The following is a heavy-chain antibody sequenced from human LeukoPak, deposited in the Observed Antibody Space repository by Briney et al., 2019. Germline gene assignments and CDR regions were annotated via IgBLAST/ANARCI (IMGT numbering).Heavy chain of an antibody. V-gene: IGHV3-23*01. Sequence: GGSLRLSCAASGFTFSSYAVSWVRQAPGKGLEWVSGISGSGGSTHYADSVKGRFTISRDNSKNTLYLQMNSLRAEDTAVYYCAKATAYYDSSGPDYWGQGTLVTVSS. D-gene: IGHD3-22*01. CDR2: ISGSGGST. CDR1: GFTFSSYA. J-gene: IGHJ4*02. CDR3: AKATAYYDSSGPDY.